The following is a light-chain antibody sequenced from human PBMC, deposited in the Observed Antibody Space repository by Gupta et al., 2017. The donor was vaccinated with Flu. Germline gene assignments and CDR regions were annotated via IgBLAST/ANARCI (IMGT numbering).Light chain of an antibody. CDR3: GTWASSLSAVV. CDR1: SSNIENNY. V-gene: IGLV1-51*01. Sequence: KVTISCSGSSSNIENNYVSWYQQLPGTAPKLLIYDSNKRPSGIPDRFSGSKSDTSATLAITGLQTGDEADYYCGTWASSLSAVVFGGGTKLTVL. CDR2: DSN. J-gene: IGLJ3*02.